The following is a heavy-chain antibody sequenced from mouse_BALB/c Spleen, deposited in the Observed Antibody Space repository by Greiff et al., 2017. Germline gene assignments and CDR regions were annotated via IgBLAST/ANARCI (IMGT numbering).Heavy chain of an antibody. J-gene: IGHJ4*01. D-gene: IGHD2-3*01. CDR3: ARMNGYYTTYYAMDY. Sequence: EVQLQQSGPELVKPGASVKVSCKASGYSFTDYNMYWVKQSHGKSLEWIGYIDPYNGGTSYNQKFKGKATLTVDNSSSTAYMQLSSLTSEDTAVYFCARMNGYYTTYYAMDYWGQGTSVTVSS. CDR2: IDPYNGGT. CDR1: GYSFTDYN. V-gene: IGHV1S135*01.